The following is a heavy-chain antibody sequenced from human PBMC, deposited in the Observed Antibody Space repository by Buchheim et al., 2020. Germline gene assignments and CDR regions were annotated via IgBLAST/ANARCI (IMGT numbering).Heavy chain of an antibody. D-gene: IGHD6-13*01. CDR2: IYYSGST. J-gene: IGHJ4*02. Sequence: QLQLQESGPGLVKPSETLSLTCTVSGGSISSSSYYWGWIRQPPGKGLEWIGSIYYSGSTYYNPSLKSRVTISVDTSKNQFSLKLSSVTAADTAVYYCARLEAGSSSWSRTIDYWGQRTL. CDR1: GGSISSSSYY. V-gene: IGHV4-39*01. CDR3: ARLEAGSSSWSRTIDY.